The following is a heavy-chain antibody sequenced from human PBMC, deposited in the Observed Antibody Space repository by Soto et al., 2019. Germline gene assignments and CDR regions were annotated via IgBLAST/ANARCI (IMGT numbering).Heavy chain of an antibody. V-gene: IGHV1-8*01. CDR1: GYTFSDLD. CDR3: ARGNPFNYAGFDV. Sequence: QAHLEQSGAEVKRPGASVKVSCKASGYTFSDLDINWLRQASGQGPEWMGWMNAKSGDTFFAQRFQGKFNMTWDTSLGTASMEVGSLTSDDTAMYYCARGNPFNYAGFDVWGQGTTVAVSS. J-gene: IGHJ6*02. CDR2: MNAKSGDT. D-gene: IGHD3-16*01.